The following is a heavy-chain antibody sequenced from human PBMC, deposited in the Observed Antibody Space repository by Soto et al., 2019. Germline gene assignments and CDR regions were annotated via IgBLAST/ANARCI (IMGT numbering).Heavy chain of an antibody. CDR3: ARDRGRSGWDLPYGMDV. V-gene: IGHV4-31*01. CDR1: GGSISSGDYY. Sequence: QVQLQESGPGLVKPSQTLSLTCTVSGGSISSGDYYWSWIRQHPGKGLEWIAYIFYSGSTYYNPSLKSLVTISVDTSKNQFSLKLISVTAADTAVYYCARDRGRSGWDLPYGMDVWGQGTTVTVSS. CDR2: IFYSGST. D-gene: IGHD6-19*01. J-gene: IGHJ6*02.